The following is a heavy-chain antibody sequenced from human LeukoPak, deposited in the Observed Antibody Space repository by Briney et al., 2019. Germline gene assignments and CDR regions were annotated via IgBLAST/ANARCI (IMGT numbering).Heavy chain of an antibody. Sequence: PSETLSLTCTVSGGSISSDYWSWIRQPPGKGLGWIGYIYYSGSTNYNPSLKSRATISVDTSKNQFSLKLSSVTAADTAVYYCARRNDYRNFYDYWGQGTLVTVSS. D-gene: IGHD4-11*01. CDR3: ARRNDYRNFYDY. J-gene: IGHJ4*02. CDR1: GGSISSDY. CDR2: IYYSGST. V-gene: IGHV4-59*08.